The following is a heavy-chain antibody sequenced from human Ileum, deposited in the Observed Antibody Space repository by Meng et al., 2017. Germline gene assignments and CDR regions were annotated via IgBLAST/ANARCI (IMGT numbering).Heavy chain of an antibody. Sequence: QVQLEQLGAELLKPSETLSLTCAVYGGSYSGYYLSWIRQPPGKGLEWIGEINHSGSTNYNPSLKSRVTISVDTSKNQFSLKLSSVTAADTAVYYCARGGGRYGPDFDYWGQGTLVTVSS. CDR2: INHSGST. J-gene: IGHJ4*02. V-gene: IGHV4-34*01. CDR3: ARGGGRYGPDFDY. D-gene: IGHD3-16*01. CDR1: GGSYSGYY.